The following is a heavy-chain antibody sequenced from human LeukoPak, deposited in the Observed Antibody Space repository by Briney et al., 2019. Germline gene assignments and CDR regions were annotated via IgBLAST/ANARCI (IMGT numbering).Heavy chain of an antibody. CDR1: GFTFSSYA. V-gene: IGHV3-23*01. Sequence: GGSLRLSCAASGFTFSSYAMSWVRQAPGKGLEWVSAISGSGGSTYYADSVKGRFTISRDNSKNTLYLQMNSLRAEDTAVYYCAKDLITMVRGAHYFDYWGQGTLVTVSS. J-gene: IGHJ4*02. CDR3: AKDLITMVRGAHYFDY. CDR2: ISGSGGST. D-gene: IGHD3-10*01.